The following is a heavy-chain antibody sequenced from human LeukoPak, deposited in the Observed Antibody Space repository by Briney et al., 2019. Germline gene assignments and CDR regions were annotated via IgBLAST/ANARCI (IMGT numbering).Heavy chain of an antibody. J-gene: IGHJ3*01. Sequence: ASVKVSCKASGYTFTSFNVNWVRQAPGQGLEWMGVIRPTGVSTDYAQNFQGRVTMTSDTSTRTVYMELSSLRSEDTAVYYCARRAIYDNSSSYSDAFDFWGQGTLVTVSS. D-gene: IGHD3-22*01. V-gene: IGHV1-46*01. CDR1: GYTFTSFN. CDR2: IRPTGVST. CDR3: ARRAIYDNSSSYSDAFDF.